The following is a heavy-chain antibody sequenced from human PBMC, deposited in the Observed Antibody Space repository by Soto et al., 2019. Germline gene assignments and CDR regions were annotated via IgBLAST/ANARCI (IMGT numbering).Heavy chain of an antibody. CDR2: IYYSGST. V-gene: IGHV4-39*01. CDR1: GGSISSSSYY. J-gene: IGHJ5*02. CDR3: ARPLKGGPRLYNWNPYNWFDP. Sequence: PSETLSLTCTVSGGSISSSSYYWGWIRQPPGKGLEWIGSIYYSGSTYYNPSLKSRVTISVDTSKNQFSLKLSSVTAADTAVYYCARPLKGGPRLYNWNPYNWFDPWGQGTLVTVSS. D-gene: IGHD1-20*01.